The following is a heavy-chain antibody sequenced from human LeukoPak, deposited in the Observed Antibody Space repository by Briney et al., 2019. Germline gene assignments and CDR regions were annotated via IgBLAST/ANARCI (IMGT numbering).Heavy chain of an antibody. D-gene: IGHD1-26*01. Sequence: SETLSLTCTVSGGSISSYYWSWIRQPPGKGLEWIGYIYYSGSTNYNPSLKSRVTISVDTSRNQFSLRLSSVTAADTAVYYCARGGTVRNGMDVWGQGTTVTVSS. CDR1: GGSISSYY. V-gene: IGHV4-59*01. CDR2: IYYSGST. CDR3: ARGGTVRNGMDV. J-gene: IGHJ6*02.